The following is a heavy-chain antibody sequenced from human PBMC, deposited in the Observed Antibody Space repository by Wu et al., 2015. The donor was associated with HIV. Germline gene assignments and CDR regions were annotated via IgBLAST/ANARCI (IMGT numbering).Heavy chain of an antibody. Sequence: EVQLVQSGAEVKKPGATVKISCKVSGYTFTDYYMHWVQQAPGKGLEWMGIVDPRDGETKYAEKFQGRVTITADTSADTAYMEVTNLRSEDTAVYYCATVSKARWGQGTAGHRLL. CDR3: ATVSKAR. V-gene: IGHV1-69-2*01. J-gene: IGHJ4*02. CDR1: GYTFTDYY. CDR2: VDPRDGET.